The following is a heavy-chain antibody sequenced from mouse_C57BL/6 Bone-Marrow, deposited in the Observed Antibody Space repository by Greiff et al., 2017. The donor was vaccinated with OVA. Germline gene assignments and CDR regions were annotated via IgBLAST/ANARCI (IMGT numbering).Heavy chain of an antibody. CDR1: GYTFTSYW. CDR3: ARVEHYYGSSYAMDY. J-gene: IGHJ4*01. D-gene: IGHD1-1*01. Sequence: QVQLQQPGAELVKPGASVKLSCKASGYTFTSYWMHWVKQRPGQGLEWIGMIHPNSGSTNYNEKFKSKATLTVDKSSSTAYMQLSSLTSEDSAVYYCARVEHYYGSSYAMDYWGQGTSVTVSS. V-gene: IGHV1-64*01. CDR2: IHPNSGST.